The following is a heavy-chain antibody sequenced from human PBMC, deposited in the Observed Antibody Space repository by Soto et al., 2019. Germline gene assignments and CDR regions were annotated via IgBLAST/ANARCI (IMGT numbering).Heavy chain of an antibody. Sequence: SETLSLTCAVYGGSFSCYYWIWIRQPPGKGLEWIGEINHSGSTNYNPSLKSRVTMSADVSKNQFSLRLTSVTAADTALYYCARGMTPPGAPAWYYFDSWGQGTLVTVSS. D-gene: IGHD2-8*02. CDR1: GGSFSCYY. CDR3: ARGMTPPGAPAWYYFDS. V-gene: IGHV4-34*01. J-gene: IGHJ4*02. CDR2: INHSGST.